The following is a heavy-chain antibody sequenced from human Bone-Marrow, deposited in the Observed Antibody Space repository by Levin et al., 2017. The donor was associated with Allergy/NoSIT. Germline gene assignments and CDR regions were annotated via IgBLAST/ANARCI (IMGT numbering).Heavy chain of an antibody. CDR2: FDPEDGKR. J-gene: IGHJ4*02. Sequence: RASVKVSCKVSGYTLTGLSMHWLRQAPGKGLEWMAGFDPEDGKRVYAENFQGRVTTTEDTSTDTAYLELASLRSEDTAMFYCATGTYDFWSGLGPFDFWGQGTLVTVSS. D-gene: IGHD3-3*01. V-gene: IGHV1-24*01. CDR1: GYTLTGLS. CDR3: ATGTYDFWSGLGPFDF.